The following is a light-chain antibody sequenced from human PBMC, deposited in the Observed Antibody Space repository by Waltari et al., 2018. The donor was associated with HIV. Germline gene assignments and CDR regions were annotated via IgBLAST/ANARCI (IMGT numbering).Light chain of an antibody. Sequence: QSVLTQPPSVSAAPGQKVTISCSGRSSNVGHNYVSGYQQLPGTAPKLLMDENNERTSGIPARCSGPKSGTSATLGIPGLRTGDEADYYCGTWDSSLSAVVFGGGTKLTVL. J-gene: IGLJ2*01. CDR1: SSNVGHNY. CDR2: ENN. V-gene: IGLV1-51*02. CDR3: GTWDSSLSAVV.